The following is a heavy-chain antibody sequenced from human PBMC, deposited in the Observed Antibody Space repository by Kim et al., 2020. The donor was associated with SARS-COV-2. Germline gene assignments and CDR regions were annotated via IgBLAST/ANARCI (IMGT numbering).Heavy chain of an antibody. CDR3: ATIVGATGY. D-gene: IGHD1-26*01. Sequence: GGSLRLFCAASGFTFSSYAMSWVRQAPGKGLEWVSVIYSGGSSTYYADSVKGRFTISRDNSKNTLYLQMNSLRAEDTAVYYCATIVGATGYWGQGTLVTVSS. V-gene: IGHV3-23*03. CDR2: IYSGGSST. J-gene: IGHJ4*02. CDR1: GFTFSSYA.